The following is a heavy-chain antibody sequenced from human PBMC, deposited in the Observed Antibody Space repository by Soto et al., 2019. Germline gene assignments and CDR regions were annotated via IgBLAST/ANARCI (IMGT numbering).Heavy chain of an antibody. D-gene: IGHD2-2*01. V-gene: IGHV1-18*01. J-gene: IGHJ5*02. CDR2: ISLYSDGT. CDR3: ARVVPGAEAWFGP. CDR1: GYTFSNYG. Sequence: QVQLEQSGGEVKRPGASVKVSCKTSGYTFSNYGITLVRQAPGKPLEWLGWISLYSDGTNYAQKFQGRVSMTTDTSTTAAYMELRSLRSDDTAVYYCARVVPGAEAWFGPWGQGTLVTVSS.